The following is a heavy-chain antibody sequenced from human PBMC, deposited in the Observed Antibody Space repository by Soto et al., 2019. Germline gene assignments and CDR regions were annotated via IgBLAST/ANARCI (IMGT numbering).Heavy chain of an antibody. Sequence: SETLSLTCAVSGGSIGSSNYYWAWIRQCRGKGLEWIASIYYSGSTYYNPSLKSRVTISVDTSKNQFSLKLSSVTAADTAVYYCARGDYYDSSGYIFEYWGQGTLV. CDR2: IYYSGST. D-gene: IGHD3-22*01. CDR3: ARGDYYDSSGYIFEY. J-gene: IGHJ4*02. CDR1: GGSIGSSNYY. V-gene: IGHV4-39*07.